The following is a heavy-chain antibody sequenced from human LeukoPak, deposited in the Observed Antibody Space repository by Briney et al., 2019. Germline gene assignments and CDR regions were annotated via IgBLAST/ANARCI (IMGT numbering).Heavy chain of an antibody. J-gene: IGHJ4*02. CDR1: GFTFSSYS. CDR2: ISRSSSTI. Sequence: PGGSLRLSCAASGFTFSSYSMNWVRQAPGKGLEWVSYISRSSSTIYYADSVKGRFTISRDNAKNSLYLQMNSLRDEDTAVYYCARVATSRYDILTGYYTGARTLDYWGQGTLVTVSS. CDR3: ARVATSRYDILTGYYTGARTLDY. V-gene: IGHV3-48*02. D-gene: IGHD3-9*01.